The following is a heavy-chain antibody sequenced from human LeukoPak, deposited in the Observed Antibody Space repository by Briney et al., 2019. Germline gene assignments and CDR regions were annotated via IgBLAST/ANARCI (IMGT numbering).Heavy chain of an antibody. V-gene: IGHV4-4*02. CDR2: IYHSGST. CDR3: ARLSLARGYSYGLDY. J-gene: IGHJ4*02. D-gene: IGHD5-18*01. CDR1: GGSISSSNW. Sequence: SGTLSLTCAVSGGSISSSNWWSWVRQPPRKGLEWIGEIYHSGSTNYNPSLKSRVTISVDTSKNQFSLKLSSVTAADTAVYYCARLSLARGYSYGLDYWGQGTLVTVSS.